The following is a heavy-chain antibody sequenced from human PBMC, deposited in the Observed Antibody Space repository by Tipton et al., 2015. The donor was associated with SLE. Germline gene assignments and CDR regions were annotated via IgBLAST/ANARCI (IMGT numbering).Heavy chain of an antibody. CDR2: IYYRGST. J-gene: IGHJ4*02. V-gene: IGHV4-39*01. CDR1: GGSISSSSYY. Sequence: TLSLTCTVSGGSISSSSYYWGWIRQPPGKGLEWIGEIYYRGSTNYNPSLESRVTISVDTSKNQFSLKLTSVTAADTAVYYCASLNVSSWSFFDHWGQGTLFTVSS. CDR3: ASLNVSSWSFFDH. D-gene: IGHD6-13*01.